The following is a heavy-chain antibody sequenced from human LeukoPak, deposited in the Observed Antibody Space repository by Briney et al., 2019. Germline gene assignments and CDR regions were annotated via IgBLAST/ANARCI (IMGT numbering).Heavy chain of an antibody. V-gene: IGHV5-51*01. CDR1: GYSFTSYW. D-gene: IGHD3-10*01. CDR3: ARQAMVRGVIIYNWFDP. Sequence: GESLKISCKGSGYSFTSYWIGWVRQMPGKGLEWMGIIYPGDSDTRYSPSFQGQVTISADKSISTAYLQWSSLKASDTAMYYCARQAMVRGVIIYNWFDPWGQGTLVTVSS. CDR2: IYPGDSDT. J-gene: IGHJ5*02.